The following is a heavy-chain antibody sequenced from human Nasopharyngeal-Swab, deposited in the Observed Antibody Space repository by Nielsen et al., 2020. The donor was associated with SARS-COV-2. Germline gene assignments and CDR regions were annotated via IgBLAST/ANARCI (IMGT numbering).Heavy chain of an antibody. J-gene: IGHJ4*02. CDR1: GFTFSSYG. CDR2: ISYDGSNK. CDR3: ARGSGSYKEILFDY. V-gene: IGHV3-30*03. D-gene: IGHD1-26*01. Sequence: GGSLRLSCAASGFTFSSYGMYWVRQAPGKGLEWVAVISYDGSNKYYADSVKGRFTISRDNSKNTLYLQMNSLRAEDTAVYYCARGSGSYKEILFDYWGQGTLGTVSS.